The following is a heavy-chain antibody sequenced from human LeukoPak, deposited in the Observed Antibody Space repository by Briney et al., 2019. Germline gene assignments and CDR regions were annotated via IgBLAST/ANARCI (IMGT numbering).Heavy chain of an antibody. D-gene: IGHD3-3*01. Sequence: SVKVSCKASGGTFSSYAISWVRQAPGQGLEWMGGIIPIFGTANYEQKFQGRVTITADESTSTAYMTLSSLRSEDTAVYYCARRRQQSGYYDYFDYWGQGTLVTVSS. V-gene: IGHV1-69*13. CDR3: ARRRQQSGYYDYFDY. CDR2: IIPIFGTA. J-gene: IGHJ4*02. CDR1: GGTFSSYA.